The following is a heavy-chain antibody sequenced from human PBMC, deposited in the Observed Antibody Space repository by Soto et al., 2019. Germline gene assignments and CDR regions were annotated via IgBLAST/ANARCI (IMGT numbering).Heavy chain of an antibody. CDR1: GGSISSYY. V-gene: IGHV4-59*01. J-gene: IGHJ4*02. D-gene: IGHD1-26*01. CDR3: ARAPASVGALDY. Sequence: XGTLSLTCTVSGGSISSYYWSWIRQPPGKGLEWIGYIYYSGSTNYNPSLKSRVTISVDTSKNQFSLKLSSVTAADTAVYYCARAPASVGALDYWGQGTLVTVSS. CDR2: IYYSGST.